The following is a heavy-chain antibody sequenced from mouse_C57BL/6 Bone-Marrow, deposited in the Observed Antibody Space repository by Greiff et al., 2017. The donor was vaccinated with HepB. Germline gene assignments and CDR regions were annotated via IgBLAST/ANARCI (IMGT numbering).Heavy chain of an antibody. J-gene: IGHJ2*01. CDR1: GYAFSSYW. D-gene: IGHD1-1*01. CDR3: AGSPYYYGSYFDD. CDR2: IYPGDGDT. Sequence: QVQLQQSGAELVKPGASVKISCKASGYAFSSYWMNWVKQRPGKGLEWIGQIYPGDGDTNYNGKFKGKATLTADKSSSTAYMQLSSLTSEDSAVYFCAGSPYYYGSYFDDWGQGTTLTVSS. V-gene: IGHV1-80*01.